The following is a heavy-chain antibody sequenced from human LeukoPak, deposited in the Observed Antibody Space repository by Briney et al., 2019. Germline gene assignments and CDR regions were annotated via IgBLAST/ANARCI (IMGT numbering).Heavy chain of an antibody. CDR3: ARESGNDAFDI. CDR2: IKQDGSEK. D-gene: IGHD1-14*01. CDR1: GFTFSSYW. J-gene: IGHJ3*02. Sequence: GGSLRLSCAASGFTFSSYWMSWVRQAPGKGLEWVANIKQDGSEKYYVDSVKGRFTISRDNAKNTLYLQMNSLRAEDTAVYYCARESGNDAFDIWGQGTMVTVSS. V-gene: IGHV3-7*01.